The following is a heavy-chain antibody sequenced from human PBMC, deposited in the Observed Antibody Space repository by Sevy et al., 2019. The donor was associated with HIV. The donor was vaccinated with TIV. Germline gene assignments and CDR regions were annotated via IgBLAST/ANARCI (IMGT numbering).Heavy chain of an antibody. D-gene: IGHD6-13*01. V-gene: IGHV1-2*06. Sequence: ASVKVSCKASGYTFTGYYMHWVRQAPGQGLEWMGRINPNSGDTNYAQKFQGRVTMTRDTSISTAYMERSRLRSDDTAVYYCARDHFTPTSEYSSSWGFDPWGQGTLVTVSS. CDR1: GYTFTGYY. CDR2: INPNSGDT. J-gene: IGHJ5*02. CDR3: ARDHFTPTSEYSSSWGFDP.